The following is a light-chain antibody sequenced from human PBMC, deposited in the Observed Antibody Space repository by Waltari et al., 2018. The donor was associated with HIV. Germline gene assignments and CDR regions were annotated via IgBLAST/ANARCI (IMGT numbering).Light chain of an antibody. CDR1: SSNLASTT. J-gene: IGLJ2*01. CDR3: AAWDDNRNAVV. Sequence: SLLPQPHSASGTRGPRVAISWSGSSSNLASTTINWSQQLSGTDPKLLINSNNQRPSGVPDRFSGSKSGTSGSLAISGLQSEDEADYYCAAWDDNRNAVVFGGGTKLTVL. V-gene: IGLV1-44*01. CDR2: SNN.